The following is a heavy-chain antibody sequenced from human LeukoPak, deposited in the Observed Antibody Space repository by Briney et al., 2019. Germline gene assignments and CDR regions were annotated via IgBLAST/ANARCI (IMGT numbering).Heavy chain of an antibody. J-gene: IGHJ4*02. V-gene: IGHV3-74*01. CDR3: VRGFDY. Sequence: AGSLSLSCAASGFTINSNWMLRVRQAPGDGMVWVSRITTDGSSRRYADCVKRRFTNTRDTAKNTLYLQMNSLRAEDTDFYNCVRGFDYWGQGTLVTVSS. CDR2: ITTDGSSR. CDR1: GFTINSNW.